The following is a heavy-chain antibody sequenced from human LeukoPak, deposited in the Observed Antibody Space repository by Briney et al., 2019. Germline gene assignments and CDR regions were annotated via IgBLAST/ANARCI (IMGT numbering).Heavy chain of an antibody. CDR2: INPNSGGT. Sequence: GASVKVSCKASGYTSTGYYMHWVRQAPGQGLEWMGRINPNSGGTNYAQKFQGRVTMTRDTSISTAYMELSRLRSDDTAVYYCARAFTSLEWLAHQDYYFDYWGQGTLVTVSS. V-gene: IGHV1-2*06. J-gene: IGHJ4*02. CDR3: ARAFTSLEWLAHQDYYFDY. CDR1: GYTSTGYY. D-gene: IGHD6-19*01.